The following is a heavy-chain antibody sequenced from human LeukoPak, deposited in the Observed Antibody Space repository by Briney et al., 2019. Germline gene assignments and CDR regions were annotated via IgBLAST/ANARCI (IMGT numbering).Heavy chain of an antibody. CDR3: ARDSSSFYAVDV. CDR2: ISYRGST. CDR1: GGSITSGGYY. D-gene: IGHD6-6*01. Sequence: SQTLSLTCTVSGGSITSGGYYWSWIRQRPGKGLEWIGYISYRGSTYYNPSLQSRVTISVDTSKDQFSLKLSSVAAADTAVYFCARDSSSFYAVDVWGQGTTVTVSS. V-gene: IGHV4-31*03. J-gene: IGHJ6*02.